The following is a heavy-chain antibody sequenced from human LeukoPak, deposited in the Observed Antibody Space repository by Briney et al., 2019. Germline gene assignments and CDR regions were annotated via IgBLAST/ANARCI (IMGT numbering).Heavy chain of an antibody. J-gene: IGHJ4*02. Sequence: GGSLRLSCAASGFTVSSNYMSWVRQAPGKGLEWVSVIYSGGSTYYADSVKGRFTISRDNSKNTPYLQMNSLRAEDTAVYYCARARLRYYGSGSYSGFDYWGQGTLVTVSS. CDR1: GFTVSSNY. D-gene: IGHD3-10*01. CDR3: ARARLRYYGSGSYSGFDY. V-gene: IGHV3-66*02. CDR2: IYSGGST.